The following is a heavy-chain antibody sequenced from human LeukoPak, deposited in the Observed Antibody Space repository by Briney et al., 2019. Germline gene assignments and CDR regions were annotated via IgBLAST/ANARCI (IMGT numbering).Heavy chain of an antibody. CDR3: ARSHRYDDYIEHWCDP. D-gene: IGHD4-17*01. J-gene: IGHJ5*02. Sequence: SETLSLTCTVSGGSISSSSYYWGWIRQPPGKGLEWIGRTYYSGSTYYNPSLKSRVTISVDTSKNQFSLKLSSVTAADTAVYYRARSHRYDDYIEHWCDPWGQGTLVTVSS. CDR2: TYYSGST. V-gene: IGHV4-39*01. CDR1: GGSISSSSYY.